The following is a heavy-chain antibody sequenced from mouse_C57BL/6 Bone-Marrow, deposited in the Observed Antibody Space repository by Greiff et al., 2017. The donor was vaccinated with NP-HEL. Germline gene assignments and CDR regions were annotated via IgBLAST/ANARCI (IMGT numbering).Heavy chain of an antibody. D-gene: IGHD1-1*01. Sequence: QVQLKQPGAELVMPGASVKLSCKASGYTFTSYWMHWVKQRPGQGLEWIGEIDPSDSYTNYNQKFKGKSTLTVDKSSSTAYMQLSSLTSEDSAVYYCAREGGGFTTVVATRFAYWGQGTLVTVSA. V-gene: IGHV1-69*01. CDR2: IDPSDSYT. J-gene: IGHJ3*01. CDR3: AREGGGFTTVVATRFAY. CDR1: GYTFTSYW.